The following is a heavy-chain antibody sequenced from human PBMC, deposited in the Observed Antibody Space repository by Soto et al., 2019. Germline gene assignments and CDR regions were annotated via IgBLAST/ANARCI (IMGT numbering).Heavy chain of an antibody. V-gene: IGHV4-38-2*02. Sequence: SETLSLTCAVSGYSISSGYYWGWIRQPPGKGLEWIGSIYHSGSTYYNPSLKSRVTISVDTSKNQFYLKLSSVTAADTAVYYCAREVNYYDSSGYSHNWFDPWGQGTLVTVS. J-gene: IGHJ5*02. CDR1: GYSISSGYY. D-gene: IGHD3-22*01. CDR3: AREVNYYDSSGYSHNWFDP. CDR2: IYHSGST.